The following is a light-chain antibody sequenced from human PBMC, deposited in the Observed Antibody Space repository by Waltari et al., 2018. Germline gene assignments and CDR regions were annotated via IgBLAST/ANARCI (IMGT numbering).Light chain of an antibody. Sequence: SFELTQAPSVSVSPGQTVPLTCNGDGFGETFASWYQQKSGQAPVLVIFEDNKRPSGIPERFTGFNSGNSATLTIRGTQTIDEADYFCQAWNGTTVVFGGGTQVTVL. J-gene: IGLJ2*01. CDR3: QAWNGTTVV. CDR1: GFGETF. V-gene: IGLV3-1*01. CDR2: EDN.